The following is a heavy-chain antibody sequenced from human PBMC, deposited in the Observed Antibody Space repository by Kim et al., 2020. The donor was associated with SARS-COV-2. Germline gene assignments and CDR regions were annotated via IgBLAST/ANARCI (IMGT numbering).Heavy chain of an antibody. CDR3: ARGGNWNDAFDY. Sequence: TKFSQKFQGRVTISRETSASTVYMEVSSLRSEDTAVYYCARGGNWNDAFDYWGQGTLVTVSS. D-gene: IGHD1-1*01. V-gene: IGHV1-3*01. J-gene: IGHJ4*02. CDR2: T.